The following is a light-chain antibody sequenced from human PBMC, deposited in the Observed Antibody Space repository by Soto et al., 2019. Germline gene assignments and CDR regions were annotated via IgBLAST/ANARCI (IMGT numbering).Light chain of an antibody. CDR3: QQYNNYLIT. V-gene: IGKV1-5*01. CDR1: QTISNY. CDR2: DDS. Sequence: HSPSSLSATKEDRGTVTCEASQTISNYLNWYQQKSGKAPNTLIYDDSSLKSGVPERLSGSGSGTELTLTISRLQPDDFATYYCQQYNNYLITCGQGTRLDIK. J-gene: IGKJ5*01.